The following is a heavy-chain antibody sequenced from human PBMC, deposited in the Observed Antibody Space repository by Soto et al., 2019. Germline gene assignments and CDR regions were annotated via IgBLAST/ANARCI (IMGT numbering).Heavy chain of an antibody. V-gene: IGHV3-23*01. CDR1: GFTFSSYA. CDR2: ISGSGGST. J-gene: IGHJ5*02. CDR3: AKGPYSSSWHNWFDP. Sequence: GESLKISCAASGFTFSSYAMSWVRQAPGKGLEWVSAISGSGGSTYYADSVKGRFTISRDNSKNTLYLQMNSLRAEDTAVYYCAKGPYSSSWHNWFDPWGQGTLVTVSS. D-gene: IGHD6-13*01.